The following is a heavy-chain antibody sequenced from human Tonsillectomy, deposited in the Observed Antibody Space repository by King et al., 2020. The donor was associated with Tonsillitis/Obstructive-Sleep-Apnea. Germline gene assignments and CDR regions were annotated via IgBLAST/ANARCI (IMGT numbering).Heavy chain of an antibody. J-gene: IGHJ4*02. CDR2: IDPSDSYI. CDR3: TVGFDFWSGYTPFDS. CDR1: GYSFTSYW. Sequence: VQLVESGAEVKKPGESLKISCKGSGYSFTSYWISWVRQMPGKGLEWIGRIDPSDSYINYSPSFQCHVTISADKSISTACLQWSSLKASDTAMYYCTVGFDFWSGYTPFDSWGQGTLVTVSS. V-gene: IGHV5-10-1*01. D-gene: IGHD3-3*01.